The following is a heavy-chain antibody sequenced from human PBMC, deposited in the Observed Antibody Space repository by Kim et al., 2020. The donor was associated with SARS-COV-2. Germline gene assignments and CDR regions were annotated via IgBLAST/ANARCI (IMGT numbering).Heavy chain of an antibody. CDR3: ARALTYYDILTGYYRRGYYFDY. D-gene: IGHD3-9*01. V-gene: IGHV3-21*01. CDR2: ISSSSSYI. J-gene: IGHJ4*02. Sequence: GGSLRLSCAASGFTFSSYSMNWVRQAPGKGLEWVSSISSSSSYIYYADSVKGRFTISRDNAKNSLYLQMNSLRAEDTAVYYCARALTYYDILTGYYRRGYYFDYWGQGTLVTVSS. CDR1: GFTFSSYS.